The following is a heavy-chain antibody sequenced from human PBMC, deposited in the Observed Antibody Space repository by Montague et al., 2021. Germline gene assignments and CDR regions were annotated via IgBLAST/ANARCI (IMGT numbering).Heavy chain of an antibody. V-gene: IGHV3-23*01. D-gene: IGHD3-22*01. CDR2: ISGSGATT. Sequence: SLRLSCAASGFTFSNYGMSWVRQAPGKGLEWVSGISGSGATTYYADSVKGRFTISRDNSENTLYLQMNNLRAEDTALYYCARGRGVSSDIGRLDAWGQGTLVTVSS. CDR3: ARGRGVSSDIGRLDA. CDR1: GFTFSNYG. J-gene: IGHJ5*02.